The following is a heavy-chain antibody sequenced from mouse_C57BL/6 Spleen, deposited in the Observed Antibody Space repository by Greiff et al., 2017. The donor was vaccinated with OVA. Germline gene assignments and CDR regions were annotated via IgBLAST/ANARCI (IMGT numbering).Heavy chain of an antibody. D-gene: IGHD1-1*01. CDR1: GFNIKDYY. V-gene: IGHV14-1*01. CDR3: TTSTTVVATDWYFDV. Sequence: EVQLQQSGAELVRPGASVKLSCTASGFNIKDYYMHWVKQRPEQGLEWIGRIDPEDGDTEYAPKFQGKATMTADTSSNTAYLQLSSLTSEDTAVYYGTTSTTVVATDWYFDVWGTGTTVTVSS. CDR2: IDPEDGDT. J-gene: IGHJ1*03.